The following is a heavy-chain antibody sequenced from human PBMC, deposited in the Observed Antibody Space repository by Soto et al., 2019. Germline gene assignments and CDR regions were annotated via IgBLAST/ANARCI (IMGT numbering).Heavy chain of an antibody. CDR3: ARDPRYSSGWYRSAAFDY. D-gene: IGHD6-19*01. CDR2: ISSSSSTI. J-gene: IGHJ4*02. Sequence: GGSLRLSCAASGFTFSSYSMNWVRQAPGKGLEWVSYISSSSSTIYYADSVKGRFTISRDNAKNSLYLQMNSLRDEDTAVYYCARDPRYSSGWYRSAAFDYWGQGTLVTVS. CDR1: GFTFSSYS. V-gene: IGHV3-48*02.